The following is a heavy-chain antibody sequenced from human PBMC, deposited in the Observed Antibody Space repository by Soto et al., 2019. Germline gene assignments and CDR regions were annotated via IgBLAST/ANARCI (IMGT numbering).Heavy chain of an antibody. V-gene: IGHV3-23*01. CDR1: GFTFSSYA. J-gene: IGHJ6*02. Sequence: GGSLTLSCAASGFTFSSYAMSWVRQAPGKGLEWVSAISGSGGSTYYADSVKGRFTISRDNSKNTLYLQMNSLRAEDTAVYYCAKDQSEVRGVFYYYYGMDVWGQGTTVTVSS. CDR2: ISGSGGST. CDR3: AKDQSEVRGVFYYYYGMDV. D-gene: IGHD3-10*01.